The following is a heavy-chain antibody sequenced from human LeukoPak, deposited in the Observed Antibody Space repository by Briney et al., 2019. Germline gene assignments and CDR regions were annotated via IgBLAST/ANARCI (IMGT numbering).Heavy chain of an antibody. CDR2: ISGRGGIT. Sequence: PGGSLRLSCAASGFTFSSYTVAWVRQAPGKGLEWLSGISGRGGITYYVDSVKGRFTISRDDSKDTLYLQMNSLRPEDTAKYFCAKDFVHFDSRGYYFDYWGRGTVVTVSS. J-gene: IGHJ4*02. V-gene: IGHV3-23*01. D-gene: IGHD3-9*01. CDR3: AKDFVHFDSRGYYFDY. CDR1: GFTFSSYT.